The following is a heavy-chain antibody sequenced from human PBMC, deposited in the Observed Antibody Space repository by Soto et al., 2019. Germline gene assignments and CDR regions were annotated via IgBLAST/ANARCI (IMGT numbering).Heavy chain of an antibody. CDR1: GFTFTAYW. CDR3: ARGIRNYYGADV. D-gene: IGHD2-21*01. V-gene: IGHV3-74*01. CDR2: IKFDGITA. J-gene: IGHJ6*02. Sequence: EVQVVESGGGLVQPGGSLRLSCVASGFTFTAYWMHWVRQAPGQGLVWVSRIKFDGITASYADSVNGRFTISRDNAKNTVYLQMASLSAEDTGMYYCARGIRNYYGADVWGQGTTVTVSS.